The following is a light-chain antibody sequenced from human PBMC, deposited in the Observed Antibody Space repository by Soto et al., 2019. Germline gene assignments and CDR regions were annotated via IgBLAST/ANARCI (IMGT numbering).Light chain of an antibody. CDR1: QSISSW. Sequence: DIQITQSPSTLSATAGDRVTITCRASQSISSWLAWYQHKPGKAPKLLIYDASNLDSGVPSRFSGSGSGTEFSLTISNLQPDECATYYCQQYENYWTFGQGTKVDIK. CDR2: DAS. CDR3: QQYENYWT. V-gene: IGKV1-5*01. J-gene: IGKJ1*01.